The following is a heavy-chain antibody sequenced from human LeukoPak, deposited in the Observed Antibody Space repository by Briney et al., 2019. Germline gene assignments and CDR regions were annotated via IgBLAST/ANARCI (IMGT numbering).Heavy chain of an antibody. D-gene: IGHD3-10*01. V-gene: IGHV4-30-4*01. CDR2: IYYSGST. CDR1: GGSISSGDYY. Sequence: SETLSLTCTVSGGSISSGDYYWSWIRQPPGKGLEWIGYIYYSGSTYYNPSLKSRVTISVDTSKNQFSLKLSSVTAADTAVYYCARSYYYGSGSFDYWGQGTLVTVSS. J-gene: IGHJ4*02. CDR3: ARSYYYGSGSFDY.